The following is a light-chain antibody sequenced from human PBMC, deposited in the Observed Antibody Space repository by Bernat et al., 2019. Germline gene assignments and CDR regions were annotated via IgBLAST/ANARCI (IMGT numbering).Light chain of an antibody. J-gene: IGKJ2*01. CDR3: QQYVGSPYT. V-gene: IGKV3-20*01. CDR2: DAS. Sequence: EIVLTQSPGTLSLSPGERATLSCRASQSVSGSHLAWYQQKPCQAPRLLIYDASSRAPGIPDRFSGSGSGTDFTITISRLEPEDFAVYYCQQYVGSPYTFGQGTRVEI. CDR1: QSVSGSH.